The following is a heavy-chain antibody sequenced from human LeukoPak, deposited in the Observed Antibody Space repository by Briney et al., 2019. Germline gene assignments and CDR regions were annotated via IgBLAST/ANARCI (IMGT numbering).Heavy chain of an antibody. D-gene: IGHD3-10*01. Sequence: PSETLSLTCTVSGGSISSYHWSWIRQPAGEGLEWIGRIHASGSTSYSPSLESRVTMSVDKSKNQFSLKLSSVTAADTVVYFCARGKGHYYGSGSYPFDFWGQGTLVIVSS. CDR1: GGSISSYH. CDR2: IHASGST. CDR3: ARGKGHYYGSGSYPFDF. J-gene: IGHJ4*02. V-gene: IGHV4-4*07.